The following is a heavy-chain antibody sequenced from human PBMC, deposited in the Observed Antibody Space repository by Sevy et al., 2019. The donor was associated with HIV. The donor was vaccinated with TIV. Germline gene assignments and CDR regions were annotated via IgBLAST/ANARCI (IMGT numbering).Heavy chain of an antibody. CDR1: GFTFSDAW. CDR3: TTDGLERGYYCFDY. D-gene: IGHD1-1*01. Sequence: GGSLRLSCEASGFTFSDAWMNWVRQAPGKGLEWVGRIKTKASGETTDYAAPVKGRFTISRDDSKNTLFLQMNSVIIEDTAVYFCTTDGLERGYYCFDYWRQGTLVTVS. V-gene: IGHV3-15*07. J-gene: IGHJ4*02. CDR2: IKTKASGETT.